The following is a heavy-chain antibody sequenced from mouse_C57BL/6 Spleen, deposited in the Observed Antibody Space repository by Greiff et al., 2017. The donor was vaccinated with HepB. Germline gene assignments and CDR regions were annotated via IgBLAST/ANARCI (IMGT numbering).Heavy chain of an antibody. J-gene: IGHJ1*03. D-gene: IGHD1-1*01. Sequence: EVKLMESGGGLVQPGGSLSLSCAASGFTFTDYYMSWVRQPPGKALEWLGFIRNKANGYTTEYSASVKGRFTISRDNSQSILYLQMNALRAEDSATYYCARHGSSYGYFDVWGTGTTVTVSS. V-gene: IGHV7-3*01. CDR1: GFTFTDYY. CDR2: IRNKANGYTT. CDR3: ARHGSSYGYFDV.